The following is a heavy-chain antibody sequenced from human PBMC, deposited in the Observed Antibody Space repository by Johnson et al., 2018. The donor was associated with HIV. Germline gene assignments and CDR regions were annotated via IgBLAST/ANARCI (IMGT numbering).Heavy chain of an antibody. CDR3: AKGVVSIGGAFDI. D-gene: IGHD2-2*01. CDR2: MSWNSGSI. Sequence: VQVVESGGGLVQPGGSLRLSCAASGFTVSSNYMSWVRQAPGKGLEWVSGMSWNSGSIGYADAVKGRFTISRDNAKNSLYLQMNSLRAEDTALYYCAKGVVSIGGAFDIWGQGTMVIVS. J-gene: IGHJ3*02. CDR1: GFTVSSNY. V-gene: IGHV3-9*01.